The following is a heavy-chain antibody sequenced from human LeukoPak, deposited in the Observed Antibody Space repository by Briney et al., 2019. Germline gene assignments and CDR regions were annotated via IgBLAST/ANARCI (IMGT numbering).Heavy chain of an antibody. CDR3: ARDPYYYDSSGYYQTAWYYFDY. CDR1: GFTFSSYA. Sequence: PGGSLRLSCAASGFTFSSYAMHWVRQAPGKGLEWVAVISYDGSNKYYADSVKGRFTISRDNSKNTLYLQMNSLRAEDTAVYYCARDPYYYDSSGYYQTAWYYFDYWGQGTLVTVSS. V-gene: IGHV3-30*01. CDR2: ISYDGSNK. D-gene: IGHD3-22*01. J-gene: IGHJ4*02.